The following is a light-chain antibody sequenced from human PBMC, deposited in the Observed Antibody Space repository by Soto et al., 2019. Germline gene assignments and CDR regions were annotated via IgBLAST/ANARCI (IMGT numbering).Light chain of an antibody. CDR2: EGS. J-gene: IGLJ1*01. Sequence: QSALTQPASVSGSPGQSITISCTGTSSDVGSHNLVSWYQQHPDRAPKLMIYEGSKRPSGVSNRFSGSKSGNTASLTISGLQAEYEADYFCCSYAGSSTYIFGSGNMLTVL. V-gene: IGLV2-23*01. CDR3: CSYAGSSTYI. CDR1: SSDVGSHNL.